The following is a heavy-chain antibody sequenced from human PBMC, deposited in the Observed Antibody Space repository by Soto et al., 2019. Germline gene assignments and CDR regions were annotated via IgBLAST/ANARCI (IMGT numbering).Heavy chain of an antibody. CDR3: ASDRGEAVAARRGWFDP. Sequence: QVQLVESGGGVVQPGRSLRLSCAASGFTFSSYAMHWVRQAPGKGLEWVAVISYDGSNKYYAASVKGRFTISRDNSKNTMYLQMSNLRAEDAAAYYCASDRGEAVAARRGWFDPWGQGTLVTVS. D-gene: IGHD2-15*01. V-gene: IGHV3-30-3*01. CDR2: ISYDGSNK. CDR1: GFTFSSYA. J-gene: IGHJ5*02.